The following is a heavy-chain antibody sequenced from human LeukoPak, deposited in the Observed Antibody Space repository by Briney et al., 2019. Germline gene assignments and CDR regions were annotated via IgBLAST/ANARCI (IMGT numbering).Heavy chain of an antibody. Sequence: PGGSLRLSCAASGFTFSSYAMSWVRQAPGKGLEWVSAISGSGGSTYYADSVKGRFTNSRDNSKNTLYLQMNSLRAEDAAVYYCAKDALFTDYALDYWGQGTLVTVSS. D-gene: IGHD4-17*01. CDR3: AKDALFTDYALDY. J-gene: IGHJ4*02. V-gene: IGHV3-23*01. CDR2: ISGSGGST. CDR1: GFTFSSYA.